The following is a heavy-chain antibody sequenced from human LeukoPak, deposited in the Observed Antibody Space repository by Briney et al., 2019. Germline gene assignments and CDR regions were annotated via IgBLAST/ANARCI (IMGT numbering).Heavy chain of an antibody. D-gene: IGHD3-22*01. Sequence: ASVKVSCKASGYTFTSYAMHWVRQAPGQRLEWMGWINAGNGNTKYSQEFQGRVTITRDTSASTAYMELSRLRSDDTAVYYCARNRHYYDSSGGLDYWGQGTLVTVSS. CDR1: GYTFTSYA. CDR2: INAGNGNT. J-gene: IGHJ4*02. CDR3: ARNRHYYDSSGGLDY. V-gene: IGHV1-3*01.